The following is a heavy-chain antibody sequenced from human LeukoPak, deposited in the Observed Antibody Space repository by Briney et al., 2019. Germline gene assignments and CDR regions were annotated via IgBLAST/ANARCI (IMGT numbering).Heavy chain of an antibody. Sequence: GGSLRLSCAASGFTFSSYGMHWVRQAPGKGLEWVAVIWYDGSNKYYADSVKGRFTISRDNSKNTLYLQMNSLRAEDTAVYYCAKSEAYYYMDDWGKGTTVTVSS. CDR1: GFTFSSYG. J-gene: IGHJ6*03. CDR3: AKSEAYYYMDD. V-gene: IGHV3-33*06. CDR2: IWYDGSNK.